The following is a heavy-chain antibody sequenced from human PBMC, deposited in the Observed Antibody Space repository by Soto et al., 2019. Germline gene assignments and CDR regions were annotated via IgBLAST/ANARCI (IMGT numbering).Heavy chain of an antibody. CDR2: IYYSGST. V-gene: IGHV4-61*01. CDR3: ARHPRVTATPYYFDY. D-gene: IGHD2-21*02. Sequence: PSETLSLTCTVSGGSVIRGSYYWIWIRQPPGKGLEWIGYIYYSGSTNYNPSLKSRVTISVDTSKNQFSLKLSSVTAADTAVYYCARHPRVTATPYYFDYWGQGTLVTVSS. J-gene: IGHJ4*02. CDR1: GGSVIRGSYY.